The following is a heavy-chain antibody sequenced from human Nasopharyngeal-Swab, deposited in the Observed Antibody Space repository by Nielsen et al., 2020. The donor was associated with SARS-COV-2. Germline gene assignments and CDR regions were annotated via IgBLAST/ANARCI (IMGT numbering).Heavy chain of an antibody. CDR2: INPSGGST. CDR1: GYTFTSYY. CDR3: ASWDGFSLYYGMDV. Sequence: GESPKISCAASGYTFTSYYMHWVRQAPGQGLEWMGIINPSGGSTSYAQKFQGRVTMTRDTSTSTVYMELSSLRSEDTAVYYCASWDGFSLYYGMDVWGQGTTVTVSS. V-gene: IGHV1-46*01. J-gene: IGHJ6*02. D-gene: IGHD3-3*01.